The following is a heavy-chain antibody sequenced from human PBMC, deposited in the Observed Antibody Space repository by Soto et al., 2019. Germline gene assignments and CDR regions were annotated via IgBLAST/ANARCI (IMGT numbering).Heavy chain of an antibody. V-gene: IGHV3-30-3*01. CDR1: GFTFSSYA. D-gene: IGHD1-26*01. J-gene: IGHJ4*02. CDR2: ISYDGSNK. Sequence: QVQLVESGGGVVQPGRSLRLSCAASGFTFSSYAMHWVRQAPGKGLEWVAVISYDGSNKYYADSVKGRFTISRDNSKNTLYLQMNSRRAEDTAVYYCAGGGSYYLLGYFDYWGQGTLVTVSS. CDR3: AGGGSYYLLGYFDY.